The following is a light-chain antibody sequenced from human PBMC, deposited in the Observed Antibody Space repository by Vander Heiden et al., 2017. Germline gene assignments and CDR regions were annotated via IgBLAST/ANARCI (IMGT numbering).Light chain of an antibody. J-gene: IGLJ2*01. CDR2: KDS. CDR1: ALPKQY. V-gene: IGLV3-25*03. Sequence: SYELTQPPSVSVSPGQTARITCSGDALPKQYAYWYQQKPGQAPVLVRYKDSERPSGIPERFSGASSGTTVTLTISGVQAEDEADYYGQSADSSGTYPGGVFGGGTKLTVL. CDR3: QSADSSGTYPGGV.